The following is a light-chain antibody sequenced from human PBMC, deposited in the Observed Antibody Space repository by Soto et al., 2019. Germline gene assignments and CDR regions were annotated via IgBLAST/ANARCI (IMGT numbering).Light chain of an antibody. Sequence: QSALTQPRSVSGSLGQSVTISCTGTSSDVGGYNYVSWYQQHPGKAPKLMIYDVSKRPSGVPDRFSGSKSGNTASLTISGLQAEDEADDYCCSYAGSYTLVFGGGTQLTVL. CDR3: CSYAGSYTLV. CDR2: DVS. V-gene: IGLV2-11*01. CDR1: SSDVGGYNY. J-gene: IGLJ2*01.